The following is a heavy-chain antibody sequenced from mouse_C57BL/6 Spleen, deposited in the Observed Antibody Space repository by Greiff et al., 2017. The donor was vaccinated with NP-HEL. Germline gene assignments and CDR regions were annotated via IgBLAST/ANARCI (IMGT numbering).Heavy chain of an antibody. CDR2: ISSGSSTI. J-gene: IGHJ4*01. CDR3: ARELRLRGAMDY. CDR1: GFTFSDYG. Sequence: EVKLQESGGGLVKPGGSLKLSCAASGFTFSDYGMHWVRQAPEKGLEWVAYISSGSSTIYYADTVKGRFTISRDNAKNTLFLQMTSLRSEDTAMYYCARELRLRGAMDYWGQGTSVTVSS. D-gene: IGHD3-2*02. V-gene: IGHV5-17*01.